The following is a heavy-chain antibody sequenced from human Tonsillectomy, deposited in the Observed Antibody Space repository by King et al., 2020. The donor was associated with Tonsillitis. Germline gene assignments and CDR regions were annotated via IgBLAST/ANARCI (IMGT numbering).Heavy chain of an antibody. CDR3: ARDSDSTSWYYYGMDV. CDR2: IWYDGSNK. D-gene: IGHD3-22*01. J-gene: IGHJ6*02. V-gene: IGHV3-33*01. Sequence: VQLVESGGGVVQPGRSLRLYCAASGFTFNIYGMHWVRQAPGKGLEWVAVIWYDGSNKYYADSVKGRFTISRDNSKNTLYLQMNSLRAEDTAVYYWARDSDSTSWYYYGMDVWGQGTTVTVSS. CDR1: GFTFNIYG.